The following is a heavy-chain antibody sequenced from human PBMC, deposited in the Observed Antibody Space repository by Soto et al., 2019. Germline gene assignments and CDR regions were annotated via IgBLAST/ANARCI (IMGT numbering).Heavy chain of an antibody. CDR1: GFTFSSYA. D-gene: IGHD2-2*01. J-gene: IGHJ6*03. CDR2: ISGSGGST. CDR3: AKSATIVVVPAATPLYYMDV. Sequence: VQLLESGGGLVQPGGSLRLSCAASGFTFSSYAMSWVRQAPGKGLEWVSAISGSGGSTYYADSVKGRFTISRDNSKNTLYLQMNSLRAEDTAVYYCAKSATIVVVPAATPLYYMDVWGKGTTVTVSS. V-gene: IGHV3-23*01.